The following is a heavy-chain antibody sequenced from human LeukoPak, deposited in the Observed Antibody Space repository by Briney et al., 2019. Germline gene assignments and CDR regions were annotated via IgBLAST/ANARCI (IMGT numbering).Heavy chain of an antibody. V-gene: IGHV3-53*01. CDR2: IYSGGST. D-gene: IGHD3-10*01. Sequence: PGGSLRLSCAASGFTFSDYYMSWVRQAPGKGLEWVSIIYSGGSTYYADSVKGRFTISRDKSKNTLYLQMNSLRAEDTAIYYCARDIATGYYGSGSYASDYWGQGTLVTVSS. CDR1: GFTFSDYY. CDR3: ARDIATGYYGSGSYASDY. J-gene: IGHJ4*02.